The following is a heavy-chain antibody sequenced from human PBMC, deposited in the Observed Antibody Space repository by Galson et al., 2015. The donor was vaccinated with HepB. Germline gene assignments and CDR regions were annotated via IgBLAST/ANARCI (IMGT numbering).Heavy chain of an antibody. J-gene: IGHJ4*02. CDR1: GYTFTSYG. D-gene: IGHD6-19*01. Sequence: SVKVSCKASGYTFTSYGISWVRQAPGQGLEWMGWISAYNGNTNYAQKLQGRVTMTTDTSTSTAYMELRSLRSDDTAVYYCARERDLYSSGWSPGGYWGQGTLVTVSS. CDR2: ISAYNGNT. CDR3: ARERDLYSSGWSPGGY. V-gene: IGHV1-18*04.